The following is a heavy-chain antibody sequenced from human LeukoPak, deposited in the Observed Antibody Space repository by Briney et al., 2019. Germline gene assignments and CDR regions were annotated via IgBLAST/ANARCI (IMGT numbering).Heavy chain of an antibody. CDR1: GFTFGDYA. D-gene: IGHD6-6*01. Sequence: GGSLRLSCSASGFTFGDYAMNWVRQAPGKGLEWVGFIRSKAYGGTTEYAASVKGRFTISRDDSKSVAYLQMHSLKTEDTAVHYCSRDYGSSSSVYYFDYWGQGTLVTVSS. CDR3: SRDYGSSSSVYYFDY. V-gene: IGHV3-49*04. J-gene: IGHJ4*02. CDR2: IRSKAYGGTT.